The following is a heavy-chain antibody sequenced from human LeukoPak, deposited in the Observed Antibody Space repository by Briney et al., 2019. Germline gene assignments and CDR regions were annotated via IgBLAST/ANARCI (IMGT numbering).Heavy chain of an antibody. Sequence: PGESLKISCKGSGYSFTSYWIGWVRQMPGKGLEWMGIIYPGDSDTRYSPSFQGQVTISVDKSISTAYLQWSSLKASDTATYYCARSKVDTAMVVAFDIWGQGTMVTVSS. D-gene: IGHD5-18*01. V-gene: IGHV5-51*01. CDR1: GYSFTSYW. CDR3: ARSKVDTAMVVAFDI. J-gene: IGHJ3*02. CDR2: IYPGDSDT.